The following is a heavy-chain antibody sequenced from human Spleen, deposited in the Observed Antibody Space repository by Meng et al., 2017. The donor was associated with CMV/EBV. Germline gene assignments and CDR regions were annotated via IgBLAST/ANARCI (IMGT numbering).Heavy chain of an antibody. CDR2: IIPILGIA. D-gene: IGHD3-3*01. V-gene: IGHV1-69*04. CDR1: GYTFTSYY. Sequence: SVKVSCKASGYTFTSYYMHWVRQAPGQGLEWMGRIIPILGIANYAQKFQGRVTITADKSTSTAYMELSSLRSEDTAVYYCARDEGKEWLFDYWGQGTLVTVSS. CDR3: ARDEGKEWLFDY. J-gene: IGHJ4*02.